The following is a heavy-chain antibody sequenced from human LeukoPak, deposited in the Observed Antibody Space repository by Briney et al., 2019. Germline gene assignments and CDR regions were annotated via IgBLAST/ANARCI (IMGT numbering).Heavy chain of an antibody. CDR3: ASLDTAKQPLADH. CDR1: GLTVSNHW. CDR2: IKQERGQE. V-gene: IGHV3-7*03. Sequence: GGSLRLSCVASGLTVSNHWMSWVRQAPGKGLEWVANIKQERGQEYYVDSVKGRFTISKDSAKNSLYLQMNSLRVEDTAMYYCASLDTAKQPLADHWGQGTLVTVSS. J-gene: IGHJ4*02. D-gene: IGHD5-18*01.